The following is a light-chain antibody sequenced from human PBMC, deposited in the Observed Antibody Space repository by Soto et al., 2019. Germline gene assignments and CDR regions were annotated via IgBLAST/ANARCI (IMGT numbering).Light chain of an antibody. CDR1: QGVSSN. CDR2: GAS. CDR3: QHYGTSAL. Sequence: EVVMTQSPATLSVSPGERVTLSCRASQGVSSNLAWYQQKPGQAPRLLIYGASSRATGIPDRFSGSGSGTDFTLTISRLEPEDFAVYYCQHYGTSALFGPGTKVDIK. V-gene: IGKV3-20*01. J-gene: IGKJ3*01.